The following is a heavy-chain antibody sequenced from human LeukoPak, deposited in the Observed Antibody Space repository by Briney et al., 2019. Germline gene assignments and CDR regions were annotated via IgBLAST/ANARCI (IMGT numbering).Heavy chain of an antibody. CDR1: GFTFSSYS. J-gene: IGHJ4*02. CDR2: ISSSSSYI. Sequence: GGSLRLSCAASGFTFSSYSMNWVRQAPGKGLEWVPSISSSSSYIYYADSVKGRFTISRDNAKNSLYLQMNSLRAEDTAVYYCARGVRGVVAGVFDYWGQGTLVTVSS. CDR3: ARGVRGVVAGVFDY. D-gene: IGHD3-10*01. V-gene: IGHV3-21*01.